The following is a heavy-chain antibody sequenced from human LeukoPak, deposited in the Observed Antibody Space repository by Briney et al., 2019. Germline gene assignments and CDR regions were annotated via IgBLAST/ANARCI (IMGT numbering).Heavy chain of an antibody. CDR2: ISSSSSYI. D-gene: IGHD3-3*01. Sequence: NPGGSLRLSCAASGFTFSSYSMNWVRQAPGKGLEWVSSISSSSSYIYYADSVKGRFTISRDNAKNSLYLQMNSLRAEDTAVYFRARGGFWSGYYNYYGMDVWGQGTTVTVSS. J-gene: IGHJ6*02. CDR1: GFTFSSYS. CDR3: ARGGFWSGYYNYYGMDV. V-gene: IGHV3-21*01.